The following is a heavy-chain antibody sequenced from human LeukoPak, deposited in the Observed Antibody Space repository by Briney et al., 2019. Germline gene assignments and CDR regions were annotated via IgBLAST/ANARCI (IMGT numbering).Heavy chain of an antibody. D-gene: IGHD1-1*01. CDR1: GGSINNYY. V-gene: IGHV4-34*01. J-gene: IGHJ6*03. Sequence: SETLSLTCTVSGGSINNYYWSWIRQPPGKGLEWIGEINHSGSTNYNPSLKSRVTISVDTSKNQFSLKLSSVTAADTAVYYCAGTYRYNYYYYMDVWGKGTTVTISS. CDR3: AGTYRYNYYYYMDV. CDR2: INHSGST.